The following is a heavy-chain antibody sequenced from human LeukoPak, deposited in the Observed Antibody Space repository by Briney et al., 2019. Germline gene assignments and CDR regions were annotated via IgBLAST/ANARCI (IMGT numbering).Heavy chain of an antibody. Sequence: PGGPLRLSRAASGFTFSSFGMHWVRKAPGKGLEWVAFIRYDGSKKYYADSVKGRFTFSRDNSKNTLYLQMNSLRAEDTAVYYCAKDTTGGYDEYYYYYLDVWGKGTTVTVSS. D-gene: IGHD5-12*01. CDR3: AKDTTGGYDEYYYYYLDV. CDR1: GFTFSSFG. V-gene: IGHV3-30*02. CDR2: IRYDGSKK. J-gene: IGHJ6*03.